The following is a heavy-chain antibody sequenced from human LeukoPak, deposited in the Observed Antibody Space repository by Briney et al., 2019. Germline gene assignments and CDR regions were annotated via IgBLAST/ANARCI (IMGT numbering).Heavy chain of an antibody. Sequence: SETLSLTCSVSGASISSYYWNWIRQPPGKGLEWIGNIYTSGNTNYNPSLKSRVTISLDTSRDQFSLGLTSVTAADTAVYYCAKDWELGSWGQGTLVTGSS. J-gene: IGHJ5*02. CDR3: AKDWELGS. CDR2: IYTSGNT. CDR1: GASISSYY. V-gene: IGHV4-59*01. D-gene: IGHD1-26*01.